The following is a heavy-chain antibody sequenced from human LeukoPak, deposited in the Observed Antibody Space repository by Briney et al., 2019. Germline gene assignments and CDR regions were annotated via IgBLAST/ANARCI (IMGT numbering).Heavy chain of an antibody. J-gene: IGHJ4*02. CDR2: ILYDGSNK. D-gene: IGHD3-16*01. Sequence: GGSLRLSCAASGFTFSSYGIHWVRQAPGKGLEWVAFILYDGSNKYYADSVKGRFTVSRDNSKNTLYLQMNSLRAEDTGVYYCANTSWGQGTLVTVSS. CDR3: ANTS. CDR1: GFTFSSYG. V-gene: IGHV3-30*02.